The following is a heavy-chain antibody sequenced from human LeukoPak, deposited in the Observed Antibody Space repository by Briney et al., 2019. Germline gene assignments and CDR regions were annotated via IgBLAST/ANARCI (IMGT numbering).Heavy chain of an antibody. CDR3: AIGRFSGSYYDY. CDR1: GYTFTSYG. Sequence: ASVKVSCNASGYTFTSYGISWVRQAPGQGLEWMGWISAYNGNTNYAQKLQGRVTMTTDTSTSTAYMELRSLRSDDTAVYYCAIGRFSGSYYDYWGQGTLVTVSS. V-gene: IGHV1-18*01. D-gene: IGHD1-26*01. J-gene: IGHJ4*02. CDR2: ISAYNGNT.